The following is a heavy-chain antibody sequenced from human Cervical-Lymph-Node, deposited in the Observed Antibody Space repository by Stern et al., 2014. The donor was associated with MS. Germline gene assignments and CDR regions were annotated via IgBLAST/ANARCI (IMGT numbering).Heavy chain of an antibody. CDR2: IKEDGSEQ. CDR3: ARRVLVATGGYPKTLDV. J-gene: IGHJ6*02. V-gene: IGHV3-7*01. Sequence: EVQLVESGGVLVQPGGSLKLSCAASGFTFSRYWMTWVRQAPGKGLEWVVNIKEDGSEQYYVDSVKGRFTMSRDNAKNSLYLQMNSLRAEDTAVYYCARRVLVATGGYPKTLDVWGRGTTVTVSS. D-gene: IGHD5-12*01. CDR1: GFTFSRYW.